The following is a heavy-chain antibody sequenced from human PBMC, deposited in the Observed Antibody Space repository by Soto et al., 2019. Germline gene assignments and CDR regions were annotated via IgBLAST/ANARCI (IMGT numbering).Heavy chain of an antibody. CDR1: GGTFSSYA. CDR3: AGRAGLRWGELGGDV. Sequence: QVQLVQSGAEVKKPGSSVKVSCKASGGTFSSYAISWVRQAPGQGLEWTGGIIPIFGTANYAQKFQGRVTIAADESTSTAYMGLSSLRSEDAAVYYWAGRAGLRWGELGGDVWGQGTTVTVSS. V-gene: IGHV1-69*01. J-gene: IGHJ6*02. D-gene: IGHD3-16*01. CDR2: IIPIFGTA.